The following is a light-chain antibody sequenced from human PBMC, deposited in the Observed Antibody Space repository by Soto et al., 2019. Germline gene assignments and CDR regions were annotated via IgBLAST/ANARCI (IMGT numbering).Light chain of an antibody. Sequence: QSALTQPASVSGSPGQSITISCTGTSRDVGGYNYVSWYQQHPGKAPKLMICDVSNRPSGVSNRFSGSKSGNTASLTISGLQAEDEADYYCSSYTSSSTRVFGTGNMVTVL. V-gene: IGLV2-14*01. J-gene: IGLJ1*01. CDR1: SRDVGGYNY. CDR3: SSYTSSSTRV. CDR2: DVS.